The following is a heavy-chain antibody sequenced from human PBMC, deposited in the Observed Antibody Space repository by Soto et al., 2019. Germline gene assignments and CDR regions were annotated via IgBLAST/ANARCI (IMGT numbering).Heavy chain of an antibody. CDR2: IVPMYDSV. CDR1: GGTFNTYT. CDR3: ASWRSYSGSYCFDY. Sequence: QVQLVQSGAEVKKPGASVKVSCEASGGTFNTYTINWVRQAPGRGLEWVGQIVPMYDSVNYAENFQGRVTTTADKTTKTAYMELTSLSSEDTALYFCASWRSYSGSYCFDYWGQGTLVTVSS. D-gene: IGHD1-26*01. J-gene: IGHJ4*02. V-gene: IGHV1-69*06.